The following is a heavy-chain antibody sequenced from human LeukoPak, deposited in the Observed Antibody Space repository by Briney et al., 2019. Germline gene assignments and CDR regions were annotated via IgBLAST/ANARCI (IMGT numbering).Heavy chain of an antibody. V-gene: IGHV1-2*04. D-gene: IGHD1-14*01. CDR1: GYTFTGYY. Sequence: GASVKVSCKASGYTFTGYYMHWARQAPGQGLEWMGWINPNSGGTNYAQKFQGWVTMTRDTSISTAYMELSRLRSDDTAVYYCARGRERGGRDLGTVSRAYWGQGTRVTVSS. CDR2: INPNSGGT. CDR3: ARGRERGGRDLGTVSRAY. J-gene: IGHJ4*02.